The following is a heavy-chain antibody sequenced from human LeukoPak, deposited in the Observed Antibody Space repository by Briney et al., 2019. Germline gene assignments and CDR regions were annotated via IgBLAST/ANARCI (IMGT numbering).Heavy chain of an antibody. Sequence: GASMRLSCAASGFTFSSYWMSWVRQAPGKGREWVANIKQDGSEKYYRDSGEGRFSIPRDNAKNSLYLQMNSLRAEATAVYYCAGEVSSGWYYFDYWGQGTLVTVSS. V-gene: IGHV3-7*01. J-gene: IGHJ4*02. D-gene: IGHD6-19*01. CDR3: AGEVSSGWYYFDY. CDR2: IKQDGSEK. CDR1: GFTFSSYW.